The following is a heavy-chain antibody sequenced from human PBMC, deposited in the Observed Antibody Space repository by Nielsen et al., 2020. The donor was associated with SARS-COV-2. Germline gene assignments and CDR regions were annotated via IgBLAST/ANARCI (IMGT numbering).Heavy chain of an antibody. V-gene: IGHV1-3*01. CDR3: ARDEAFDNEEWFDP. Sequence: ASVKVSCKASGYTFTSYAMHWVRQAPGQRLEWMGWINAGNGNTKYSQKFQGRVTITRDTSASTAYMELSSLRSEDTAVYYCARDEAFDNEEWFDPWGQGTLVTVSS. CDR2: INAGNGNT. CDR1: GYTFTSYA. D-gene: IGHD3-3*02. J-gene: IGHJ5*02.